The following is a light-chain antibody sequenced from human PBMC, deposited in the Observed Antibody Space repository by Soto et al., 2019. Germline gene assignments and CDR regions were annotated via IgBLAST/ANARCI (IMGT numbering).Light chain of an antibody. CDR2: GAS. Sequence: EIVLTQSPGTLSLSPGERATLSCRASQSVSYLGWYQQKPGQAPRLLIYGASSRATGIPDRFSGSGSGTDFTLSISRLEPEDFAVYYCQPYDSSPSWTFGQGTKVEIK. J-gene: IGKJ1*01. V-gene: IGKV3-20*01. CDR1: QSVSY. CDR3: QPYDSSPSWT.